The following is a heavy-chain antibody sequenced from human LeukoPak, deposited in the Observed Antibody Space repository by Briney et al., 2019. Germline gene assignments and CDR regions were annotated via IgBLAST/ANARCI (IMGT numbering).Heavy chain of an antibody. V-gene: IGHV3-33*01. Sequence: GTSLRLSCAAAGFAFSTYGIHWVRQAPGKGLEWVAVIWPDGSNKYYADSVKGRFTISRDNSKNTLFLHMSSLRAEDTAVYYCVRASGSYDYWGQGTLVTVSS. CDR3: VRASGSYDY. CDR1: GFAFSTYG. D-gene: IGHD1-26*01. J-gene: IGHJ4*02. CDR2: IWPDGSNK.